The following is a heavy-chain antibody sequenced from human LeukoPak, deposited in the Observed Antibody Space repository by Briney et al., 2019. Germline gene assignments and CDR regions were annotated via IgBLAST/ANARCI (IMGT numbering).Heavy chain of an antibody. CDR1: GFTFSSYA. V-gene: IGHV3-23*01. CDR2: ISGSGDST. D-gene: IGHD1-26*01. J-gene: IGHJ4*02. Sequence: TGGSLRLSCAASGFTFSSYAMSWVRQAPGKGLEWVSAISGSGDSTYYGDSVKGRFTISRDNSKNTLYLQMNSLRAEDTAVYYCARAGGSYDAFDYWGQGTLVTVSS. CDR3: ARAGGSYDAFDY.